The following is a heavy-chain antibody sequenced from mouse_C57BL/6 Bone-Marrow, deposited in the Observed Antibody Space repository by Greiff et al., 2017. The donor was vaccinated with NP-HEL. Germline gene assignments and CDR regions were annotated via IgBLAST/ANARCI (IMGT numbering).Heavy chain of an antibody. D-gene: IGHD3-3*01. CDR2: IYPRSGNT. V-gene: IGHV1-81*01. CDR1: GYTFTSYG. Sequence: LVESGAELARPGASVKLSCKASGYTFTSYGISWVKQRTGQGLEWIGEIYPRSGNTYYNEKFKGKATLTADKSSSTAYMELRSLTSEDSAVYFCARGTLGWFAYWGQGTLVTVSA. J-gene: IGHJ3*01. CDR3: ARGTLGWFAY.